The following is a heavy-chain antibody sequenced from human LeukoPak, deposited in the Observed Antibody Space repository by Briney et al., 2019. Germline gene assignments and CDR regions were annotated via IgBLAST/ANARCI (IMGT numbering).Heavy chain of an antibody. J-gene: IGHJ3*02. CDR2: INHSGST. CDR3: ARALGYCSSTSCLGAAFDI. D-gene: IGHD2-2*01. Sequence: SETLSLTCIISDDSLSSSTYYWGWIRQPPGKGLEWIGEINHSGSTNYNPSLKSRVTISVDTSKNQFSLKLSSVTAADTAVYYCARALGYCSSTSCLGAAFDIWGQGTMVTVPS. CDR1: DDSLSSSTYY. V-gene: IGHV4-39*07.